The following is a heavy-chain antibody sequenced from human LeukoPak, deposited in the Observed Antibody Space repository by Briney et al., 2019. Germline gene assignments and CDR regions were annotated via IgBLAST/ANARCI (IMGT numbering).Heavy chain of an antibody. Sequence: SETLSLTCTVSGGSINYYYWNWIRQSPGKGLEWIGYIHYSGSTNYNPSLESRVTISIDTSKTQFSLKLTSVTAADTAMYYYTRDSSPGPQYLWGQGVLVTVSS. CDR1: GGSINYYY. CDR2: IHYSGST. J-gene: IGHJ4*02. D-gene: IGHD4-11*01. V-gene: IGHV4-59*01. CDR3: TRDSSPGPQYL.